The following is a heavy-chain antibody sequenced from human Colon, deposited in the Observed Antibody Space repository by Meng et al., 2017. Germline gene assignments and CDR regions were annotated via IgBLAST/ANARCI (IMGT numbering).Heavy chain of an antibody. D-gene: IGHD3-22*01. V-gene: IGHV4-31*03. CDR1: GAAIGSGAFY. J-gene: IGHJ5*02. CDR2: MHYSGIA. Sequence: QRQLQGAGPGLGKPSKALAPPCPGSGAAIGSGAFYWGWVRQHPGKGLEWIGYMHYSGIANYNPSLNSRIAISVDTSKNHFSLKLSSVTATDTAVYYCARYRYDSSSYSNFFDPWGQGTLVTVSS. CDR3: ARYRYDSSSYSNFFDP.